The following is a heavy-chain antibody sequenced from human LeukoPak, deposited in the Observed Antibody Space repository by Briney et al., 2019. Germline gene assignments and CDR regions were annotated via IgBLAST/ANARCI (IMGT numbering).Heavy chain of an antibody. CDR2: ISGGGGST. CDR1: GFTFSSYA. V-gene: IGHV3-23*01. J-gene: IGHJ4*02. D-gene: IGHD5-12*01. Sequence: GGSLRLSCAASGFTFSSYAMSWVRQAPGKGLEWVSVISGGGGSTYYADSVRGRFTISRDNSKNTLFLQVNSLRAEDTAVYYCAKETSGYGLSLDYWGQGTLVTVSS. CDR3: AKETSGYGLSLDY.